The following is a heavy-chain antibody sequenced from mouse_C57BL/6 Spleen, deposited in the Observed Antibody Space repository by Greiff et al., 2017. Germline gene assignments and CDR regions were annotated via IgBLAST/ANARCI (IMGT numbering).Heavy chain of an antibody. Sequence: EVKLQESGGGLVKPGGSLKLSCAASGFTFSDYGMHWVRQAPEKGLEWVAYISSGSSTISYADTVKGRFTISRDNAKNTRFLQMSSLRSEDTAMYYCATGSMDAIDYWGQGTSVTGSS. J-gene: IGHJ4*01. D-gene: IGHD1-1*01. V-gene: IGHV5-17*01. CDR3: ATGSMDAIDY. CDR1: GFTFSDYG. CDR2: ISSGSSTI.